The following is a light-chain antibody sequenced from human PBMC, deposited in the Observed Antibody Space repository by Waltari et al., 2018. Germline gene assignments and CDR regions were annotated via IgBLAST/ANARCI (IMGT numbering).Light chain of an antibody. CDR3: QEYGSSPMFT. V-gene: IGKV3-15*01. CDR2: GAS. CDR1: QSVSSN. Sequence: EIVMTQSPATLSVSPGERATLYCRASQSVSSNLAWYQQKPGQAPRLLIYGASTRATGIPARFSGSGSGTEFTLTISSLQSEDFAVYYCQEYGSSPMFTFGQGTKVEIK. J-gene: IGKJ2*01.